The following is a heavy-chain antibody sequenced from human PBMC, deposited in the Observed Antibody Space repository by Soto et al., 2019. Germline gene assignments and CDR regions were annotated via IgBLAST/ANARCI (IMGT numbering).Heavy chain of an antibody. CDR3: ARDREYSYDDAFDI. J-gene: IGHJ3*02. V-gene: IGHV1-69*13. D-gene: IGHD5-18*01. CDR2: IIPIFGTA. Sequence: SVKVSCKASGGTFSSYAISWVRRAPGQGLEWMGGIIPIFGTANYAQKFQGRVTITADESTSTAYMELSSLRSEDTAVYYCARDREYSYDDAFDIWGQGTMVTV. CDR1: GGTFSSYA.